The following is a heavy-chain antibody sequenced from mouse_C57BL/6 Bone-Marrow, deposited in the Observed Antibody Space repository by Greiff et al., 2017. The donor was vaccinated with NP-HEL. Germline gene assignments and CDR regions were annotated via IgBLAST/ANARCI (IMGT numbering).Heavy chain of an antibody. CDR3: ARLGGGLLFDY. Sequence: QVQLQQPGAELVKPGASVKMSCKASGYTFTSYWITWVKQRPGQGLEWIGDIYPGSGSTNYNEKFKSKATLTVDTPSSTAYMQLSSLTSEDSAVYYCARLGGGLLFDYWGQGTTLTVSS. CDR1: GYTFTSYW. V-gene: IGHV1-55*01. CDR2: IYPGSGST. J-gene: IGHJ2*01. D-gene: IGHD4-1*01.